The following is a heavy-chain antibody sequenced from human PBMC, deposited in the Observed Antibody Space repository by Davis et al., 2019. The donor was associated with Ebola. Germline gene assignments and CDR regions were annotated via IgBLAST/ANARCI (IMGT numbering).Heavy chain of an antibody. CDR3: ATVAKDNSGWYHFDA. Sequence: PSETLSLPCTVSGGSFSSDNYYWSWIRQPPGKGLECIGYIYYSGSTTYNPSLESRVTISVDTSKNQFSLKVISVTAADTAVYYCATVAKDNSGWYHFDAWGQGTLVTVSS. D-gene: IGHD6-19*01. J-gene: IGHJ4*02. V-gene: IGHV4-61*01. CDR2: IYYSGST. CDR1: GGSFSSDNYY.